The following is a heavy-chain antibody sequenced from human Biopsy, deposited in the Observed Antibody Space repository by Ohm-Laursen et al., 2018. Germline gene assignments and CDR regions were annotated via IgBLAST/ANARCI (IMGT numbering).Heavy chain of an antibody. CDR2: ISSGGRA. CDR3: ARERQFRFLEGAFDY. Sequence: SQTLSLTCTVSGGSISDDYWNWIRQPPGKGLQVIGYISSGGRATYNPSLKSRLTISLDTSKNQLSLRLSSVTAADSAIYYCARERQFRFLEGAFDYWGQGILVTVSS. V-gene: IGHV4-59*01. D-gene: IGHD3-3*01. CDR1: GGSISDDY. J-gene: IGHJ4*02.